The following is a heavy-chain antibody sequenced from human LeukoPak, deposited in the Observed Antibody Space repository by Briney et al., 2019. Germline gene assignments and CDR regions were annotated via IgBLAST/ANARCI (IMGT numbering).Heavy chain of an antibody. CDR3: AKGGASVTRYVDY. Sequence: PGGSLRLSCAASGFTFGSYSMQWVRQTPGKGQEWVGIMSNSGENTFYGEAVKGRFTISRDNSQNTLYLQMNSLRPEDTAVYYCAKGGASVTRYVDYWGQGTLVTVSS. V-gene: IGHV3-30*18. D-gene: IGHD4-17*01. CDR2: MSNSGENT. CDR1: GFTFGSYS. J-gene: IGHJ4*02.